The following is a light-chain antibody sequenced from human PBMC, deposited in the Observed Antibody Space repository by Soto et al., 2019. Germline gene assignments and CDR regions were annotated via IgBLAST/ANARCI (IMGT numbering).Light chain of an antibody. V-gene: IGLV2-14*01. CDR2: EVN. CDR1: SSDIGAYDY. J-gene: IGLJ1*01. Sequence: QSALTQPASVSGSPGQSITISCTGTSSDIGAYDYVSWFQQHPGKAPKLMISEVNNRPSGVSNRFSGSKSGNTAYLTISGLQVEDEAEYFCFSFTNTSTHVFGNGTKVTVL. CDR3: FSFTNTSTHV.